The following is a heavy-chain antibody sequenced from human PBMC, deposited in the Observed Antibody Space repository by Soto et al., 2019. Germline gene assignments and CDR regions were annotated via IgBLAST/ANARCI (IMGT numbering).Heavy chain of an antibody. CDR1: GFTFHAFA. V-gene: IGHV3-9*01. J-gene: IGHJ4*02. D-gene: IGHD6-13*01. CDR3: AKDGATVGQQLNNFDY. CDR2: ISWDSGSL. Sequence: EVQLVESGGGLVQPGRSLRLSCVASGFTFHAFAMHWVRQAPGKGLEWVSGISWDSGSLDYADSVKGRFTISRDNAKNTLYLQMNSLRPEDTALYYCAKDGATVGQQLNNFDYWGQGTLVTVSS.